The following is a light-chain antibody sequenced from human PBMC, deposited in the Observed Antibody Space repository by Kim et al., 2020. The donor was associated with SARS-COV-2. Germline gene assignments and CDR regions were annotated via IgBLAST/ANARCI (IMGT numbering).Light chain of an antibody. CDR2: YDS. CDR1: NIGSKS. J-gene: IGLJ3*02. V-gene: IGLV3-21*04. CDR3: QVWDSSSDHPV. Sequence: APGKTARMTCGGNNIGSKSVHWYQRTPGQAPVLVIYYDSDRPSGIPERFSGSNSGNTATLTISRVEAGDEADYYCQVWDSSSDHPVFGGGTQLTVL.